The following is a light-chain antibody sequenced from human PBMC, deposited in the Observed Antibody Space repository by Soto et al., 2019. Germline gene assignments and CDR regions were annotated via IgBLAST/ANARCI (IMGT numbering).Light chain of an antibody. J-gene: IGLJ1*01. Sequence: QSALTQPASVSGSPGQSITISCTGTSGDIGSYNRVYWYQQHPGKAPQLIIYEVTDRPSGVSNRCSGSKSGNTASLTISGLQSEDEAESYCSSYTNINTRACVFGAGTKLTVL. CDR1: SGDIGSYNR. CDR2: EVT. V-gene: IGLV2-14*01. CDR3: SSYTNINTRACV.